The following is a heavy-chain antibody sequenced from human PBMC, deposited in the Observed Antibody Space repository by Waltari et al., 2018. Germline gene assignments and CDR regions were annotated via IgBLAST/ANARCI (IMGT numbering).Heavy chain of an antibody. D-gene: IGHD5-18*01. CDR2: MNPNSGNT. V-gene: IGHV1-8*03. CDR1: GYTFTSYD. CDR3: ARWAMVTPYYYYGMDV. Sequence: QVQLVQSGAEVKKPGASVKVSCKASGYTFTSYDINWVRQATGQGLEWMGWMNPNSGNTGYAQKFQGRVTITRNTSISTAYMELSSLRSEDTAVYYCARWAMVTPYYYYGMDVWGQGTTVTVSS. J-gene: IGHJ6*02.